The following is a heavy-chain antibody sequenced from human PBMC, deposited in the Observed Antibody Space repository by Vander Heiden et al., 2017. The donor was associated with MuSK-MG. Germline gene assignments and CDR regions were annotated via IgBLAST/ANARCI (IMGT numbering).Heavy chain of an antibody. CDR1: GGSFSSYA. V-gene: IGHV1-69*01. CDR3: ARGAPPSGYPFDY. CDR2: IIPICGTA. J-gene: IGHJ4*02. Sequence: QVQLVQSVAEVKKPGSSVKVSCTAAGGSFSSYAISWVRQASGQGLEWMGGIIPICGTATDAQEFQGRVTITADESTSTAYMELSSLRSEDTAVYYCARGAPPSGYPFDYWGQGTLVTVSS. D-gene: IGHD3-22*01.